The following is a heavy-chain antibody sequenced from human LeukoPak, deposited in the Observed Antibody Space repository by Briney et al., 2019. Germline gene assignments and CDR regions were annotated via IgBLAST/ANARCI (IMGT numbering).Heavy chain of an antibody. J-gene: IGHJ4*02. CDR1: RCTLTELS. CDR3: ARGGQDYFDY. Sequence: ASVKVCCKVSRCTLTELSMHWVRQAPGKGLEWMGGFDPEDGETIYAQKFQGRVTITADKSTSTAYMELSSLRSEDTAVYYCARGGQDYFDYWGQGTLVTVSS. D-gene: IGHD3-16*01. CDR2: FDPEDGET. V-gene: IGHV1-24*01.